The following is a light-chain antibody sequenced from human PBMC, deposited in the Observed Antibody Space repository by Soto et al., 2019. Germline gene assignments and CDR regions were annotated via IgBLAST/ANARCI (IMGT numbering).Light chain of an antibody. CDR1: QSISSY. J-gene: IGKJ1*01. CDR2: AAS. V-gene: IGKV1-39*01. CDR3: QQSYSTPQT. Sequence: DIQMTQSPSSLSASVGDRVTITCRASQSISSYLNWYQQKPGKAPKLLIYAASSLQSGVPSRFSGSGSGTDFTLTISSLQPEDFATYYCQQSYSTPQTFXQGTKLDIK.